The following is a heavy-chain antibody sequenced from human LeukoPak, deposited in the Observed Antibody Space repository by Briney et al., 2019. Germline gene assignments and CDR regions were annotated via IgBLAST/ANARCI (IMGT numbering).Heavy chain of an antibody. J-gene: IGHJ4*02. Sequence: SETLSLTCAVSGGSIRSTNWWTWVRQPPGKGLEWIGEIYHTGTTNYNPPLKSRVTISVDKSKNQFSLKVNSVTAADTAVYYCARESAEGSIRGLFDYWGLGALVTVSS. CDR1: GGSIRSTNW. CDR3: ARESAEGSIRGLFDY. CDR2: IYHTGTT. D-gene: IGHD3-10*01. V-gene: IGHV4-4*02.